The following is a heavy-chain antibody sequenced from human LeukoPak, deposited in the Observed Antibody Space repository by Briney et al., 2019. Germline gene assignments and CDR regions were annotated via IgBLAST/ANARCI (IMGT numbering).Heavy chain of an antibody. J-gene: IGHJ4*02. CDR1: GGTFSNYA. CDR2: ITPIFGTA. D-gene: IGHD5-18*01. CDR3: ARASSDDTAMATPFAY. Sequence: SVKDSCKASGGTFSNYAINWVRQAPGQGLEWMGGITPIFGTANYVQKFQGRVTITADKSTSTAFMELSRLRSEDTAIYYCARASSDDTAMATPFAYWGQGTLVTVSS. V-gene: IGHV1-69*06.